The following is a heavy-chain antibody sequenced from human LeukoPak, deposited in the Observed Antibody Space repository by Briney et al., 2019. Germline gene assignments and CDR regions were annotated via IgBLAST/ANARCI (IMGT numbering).Heavy chain of an antibody. J-gene: IGHJ4*02. CDR1: GGSISSGDYY. CDR3: ARVDDSSGYHHFDY. Sequence: SETLSLTCTVSGGSISSGDYYWSWIRQPPGKGLEWIGYIYYSGSTYYNPSLRSRVTISVDTSKNQFSLKLSSVTAADTAVYYCARVDDSSGYHHFDYWGQGTLVTVSS. CDR2: IYYSGST. D-gene: IGHD3-22*01. V-gene: IGHV4-30-4*02.